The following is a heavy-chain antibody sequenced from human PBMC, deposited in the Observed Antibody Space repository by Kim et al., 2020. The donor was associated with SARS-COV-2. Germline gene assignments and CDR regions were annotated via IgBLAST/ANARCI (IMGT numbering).Heavy chain of an antibody. CDR2: IWDDGSNI. Sequence: GGSLRLSCAASGFTFSAYAMHWVRQAPGKGLEWVAVIWDDGSNIYYADSLKGRITISRDNSKNTLYLQMNSLRAEDTAVYYCAKESSTTSLWFGDGNGMDVWGQGTTVTVSS. CDR1: GFTFSAYA. CDR3: AKESSTTSLWFGDGNGMDV. J-gene: IGHJ6*02. D-gene: IGHD3-10*01. V-gene: IGHV3-33*06.